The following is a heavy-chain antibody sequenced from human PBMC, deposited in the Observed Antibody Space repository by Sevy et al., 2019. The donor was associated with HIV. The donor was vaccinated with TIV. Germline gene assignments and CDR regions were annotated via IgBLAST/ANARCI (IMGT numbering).Heavy chain of an antibody. Sequence: GESLKISCAASGFTFSDYTIHWVRQAPGKGLEWVSVISYDGSRTSYADSVKGRFTISRDNSENTLFLQMNSLRAEDTAVYYCTRVRGLLGWFDSWGQGTLVTVSS. CDR1: GFTFSDYT. D-gene: IGHD3-10*01. J-gene: IGHJ5*01. CDR3: TRVRGLLGWFDS. CDR2: ISYDGSRT. V-gene: IGHV3-30*04.